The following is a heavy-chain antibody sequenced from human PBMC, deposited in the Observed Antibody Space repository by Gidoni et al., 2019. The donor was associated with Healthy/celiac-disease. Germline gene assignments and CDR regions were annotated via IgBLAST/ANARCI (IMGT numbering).Heavy chain of an antibody. D-gene: IGHD2-2*01. J-gene: IGHJ5*02. CDR2: LYTSGNT. V-gene: IGHV4-61*02. CDR1: GGSISSGSYY. Sequence: QVQLQESGPGLVKPSQTLSLTCTVPGGSISSGSYYWSWIRQPAGKGLEWIGRLYTSGNTNYNPSLKGRVTISVDTSKNQFSLKLSSVTAADTAVYYCARDTADIVVVPAAIRSGWFDPWGQGTLVTVSS. CDR3: ARDTADIVVVPAAIRSGWFDP.